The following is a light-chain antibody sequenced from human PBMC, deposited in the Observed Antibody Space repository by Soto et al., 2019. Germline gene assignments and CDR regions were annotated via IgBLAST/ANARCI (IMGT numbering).Light chain of an antibody. CDR3: CSYAGSSIFYV. CDR1: SSDVGSYNL. J-gene: IGLJ1*01. V-gene: IGLV2-23*02. CDR2: EVS. Sequence: QSVLTQPASVSGSPGQSITISCTGTSSDVGSYNLVSWYQQHPGKAPKLMIYEVSKRPSGVSNRFSGSKSGNTASLTISGLQADDEADYYCCSYAGSSIFYVFGTGTKVTVL.